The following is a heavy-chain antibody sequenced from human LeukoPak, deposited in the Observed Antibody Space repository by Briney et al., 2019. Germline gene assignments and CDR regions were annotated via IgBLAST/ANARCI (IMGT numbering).Heavy chain of an antibody. CDR3: ATDRGSGWYDY. CDR1: GGSISSYY. J-gene: IGHJ4*02. Sequence: SETLSLTCTVSGGSISSYYWSWIRQPAGKGLEWIGRIHSNGNTNYNPSLKSRIAMSLDTSKNQFSLKLSSVTAADTAVYYCATDRGSGWYDYWGQGTLVTVSS. CDR2: IHSNGNT. D-gene: IGHD6-19*01. V-gene: IGHV4-4*07.